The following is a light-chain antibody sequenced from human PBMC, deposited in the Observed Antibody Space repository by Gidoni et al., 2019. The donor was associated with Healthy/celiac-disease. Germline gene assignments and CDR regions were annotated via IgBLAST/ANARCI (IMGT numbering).Light chain of an antibody. Sequence: QSALTQPASVSGSPGQSITISCTGTSSDVGGYNYVSWYQQHPGTAPKLMIYEVSNRPSGVSNRFSGSKSGNTASLTISGLQAEDEADYYCSSYTSSSTSVFGGGTKLTV. V-gene: IGLV2-14*01. CDR2: EVS. J-gene: IGLJ2*01. CDR1: SSDVGGYNY. CDR3: SSYTSSSTSV.